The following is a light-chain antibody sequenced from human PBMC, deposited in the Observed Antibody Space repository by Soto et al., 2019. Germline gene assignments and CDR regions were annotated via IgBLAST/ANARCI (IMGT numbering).Light chain of an antibody. CDR3: LSYTTSSTFV. J-gene: IGLJ1*01. CDR1: SSDVGRYKF. CDR2: EVS. Sequence: QSALTQPASVSGSPGQSITISCTGTSSDVGRYKFVPWYQQYPGKAPRLMMYEVSNRPSGVSNRFSGSKSGNTASLTISGLQAEDEADYYCLSYTTSSTFVFGTGTKVTVL. V-gene: IGLV2-14*01.